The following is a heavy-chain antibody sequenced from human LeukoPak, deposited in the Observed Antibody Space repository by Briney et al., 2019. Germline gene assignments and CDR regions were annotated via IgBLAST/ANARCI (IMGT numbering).Heavy chain of an antibody. Sequence: GGSLRLSCAASGFTFSSFAMSWVRQAPGEALEWVSTISASGRATHYADSVKGRFTISRDNSKETLNLQMNGLRAEDTAVCYCARDVGANHFDYWGRGTLVAVSS. CDR2: ISASGRAT. J-gene: IGHJ4*02. V-gene: IGHV3-23*01. CDR3: ARDVGANHFDY. D-gene: IGHD4/OR15-4a*01. CDR1: GFTFSSFA.